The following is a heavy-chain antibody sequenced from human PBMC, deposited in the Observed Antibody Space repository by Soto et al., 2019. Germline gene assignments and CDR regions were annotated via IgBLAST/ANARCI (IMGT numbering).Heavy chain of an antibody. CDR1: GGTFSSYA. J-gene: IGHJ6*02. CDR3: SXQGSNEYFCYGLDV. D-gene: IGHD3-10*01. Sequence: QVQLVQSGAEVKKPGSSVKVSCKASGGTFSSYAINWVRQAPGQGLEWMGGIIRIFGTPDYAQRFQGRVTXXXXXXXXXXXXXXSXXXXXDTAXYYCSXQGSNEYFCYGLDVWGQGTKGSVAS. V-gene: IGHV1-69*05. CDR2: IIRIFGTP.